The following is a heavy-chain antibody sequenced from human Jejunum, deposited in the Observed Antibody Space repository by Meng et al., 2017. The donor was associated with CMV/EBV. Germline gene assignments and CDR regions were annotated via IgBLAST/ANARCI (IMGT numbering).Heavy chain of an antibody. V-gene: IGHV3-74*01. CDR2: INTDGSST. J-gene: IGHJ4*02. CDR1: GFTFSTYW. D-gene: IGHD2-15*01. CDR3: ARICSGATCAVGN. Sequence: ASGFTFSTYWMHWVRQAPGKGLVWVSRINTDGSSTDYADSVKGRFTISRDNAKNTLYLQMTSLRAEDTAVYYCARICSGATCAVGNWGQGTLVTVSS.